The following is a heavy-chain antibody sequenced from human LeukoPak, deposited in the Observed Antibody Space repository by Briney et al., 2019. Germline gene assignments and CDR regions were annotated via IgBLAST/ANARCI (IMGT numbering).Heavy chain of an antibody. CDR3: AKDGSFFYYYMDV. Sequence: GGSLRLSCGASGFTFSSYAMSWVRQVPGKGREWVSTITSTGGGTYYADSVKARFTISRDNSKNTLYLQMNSLRAEDTAVYYCAKDGSFFYYYMDVWGKGTTVTVS. D-gene: IGHD3-3*01. CDR2: ITSTGGGT. V-gene: IGHV3-23*01. J-gene: IGHJ6*03. CDR1: GFTFSSYA.